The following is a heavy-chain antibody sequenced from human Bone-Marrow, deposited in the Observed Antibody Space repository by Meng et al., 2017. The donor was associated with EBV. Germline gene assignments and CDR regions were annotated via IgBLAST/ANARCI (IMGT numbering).Heavy chain of an antibody. CDR1: GGTFNSDA. V-gene: IGHV1-69*06. CDR2: LIPMLGAP. J-gene: IGHJ4*02. D-gene: IGHD3-10*01. CDR3: ASESGRGYTPDY. Sequence: QVRLVHAGAEGKKPGSSVKVSCKTSGGTFNSDAISWVRQAPGQGLEWMGGLIPMLGAPNLAQKFQDRVTIIADKSTSTHYMELSSLRSDDTAVYYCASESGRGYTPDYWGRGTLVTVSS.